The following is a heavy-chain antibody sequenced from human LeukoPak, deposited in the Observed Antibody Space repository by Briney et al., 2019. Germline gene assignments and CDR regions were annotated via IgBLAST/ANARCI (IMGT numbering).Heavy chain of an antibody. J-gene: IGHJ4*02. V-gene: IGHV5-51*01. CDR2: IYPGDSDT. CDR1: GYSFSNYW. CDR3: ARRNTDFDR. Sequence: GESLKISCKDSGYSFSNYWIAWVRQMPGKGLEWMGIIYPGDSDTRYGPSFQGQVTISADKSITTAYLQWSSLKASDTAMYYCARRNTDFDRWGQGTLVTVSS. D-gene: IGHD1/OR15-1a*01.